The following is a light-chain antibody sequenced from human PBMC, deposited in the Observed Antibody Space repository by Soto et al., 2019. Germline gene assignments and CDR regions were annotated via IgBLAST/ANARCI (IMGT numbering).Light chain of an antibody. V-gene: IGKV1-39*01. J-gene: IGKJ2*01. CDR1: QSISDN. CDR3: QQSYGPPYT. CDR2: AAS. Sequence: EMTQSPSSLSASVGDRVTITCRASQSISDNVNWYQFQPGKAPKLLIYAASSLQTGVPSRFSGSGSGTDFALIISSLQPEDSATYYCQQSYGPPYTLGLGTKVDI.